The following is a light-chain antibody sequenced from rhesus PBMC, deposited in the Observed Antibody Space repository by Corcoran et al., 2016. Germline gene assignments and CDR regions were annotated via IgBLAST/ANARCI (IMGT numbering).Light chain of an antibody. J-gene: IGLJ1*01. CDR2: EVS. Sequence: QAAPTQSPSVSGAPGQSDTMSCTGTSSDVGGYNRVSWYQQYPGKVPKLVIYEVSKRPSGVSDRFSGSKSGNTASLTISGLKAEDEADYYSCSYARTGTFIFGGGTRLTVL. CDR1: SSDVGGYNR. CDR3: CSYARTGTFI. V-gene: IGLV2-13*03.